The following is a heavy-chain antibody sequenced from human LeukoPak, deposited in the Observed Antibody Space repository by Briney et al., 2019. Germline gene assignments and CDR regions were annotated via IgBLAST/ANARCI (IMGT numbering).Heavy chain of an antibody. CDR1: GFTFSSYW. Sequence: GGSLRLSCAASGFTFSSYWMTWIRQAPGKGLEWVANIRQDGSGKYYVDSVKGRFTISRDNAKNSLYLQMNSLRAEDTAVYYCARDTGGGYSCYDCWGQGTLVTVSS. D-gene: IGHD5-18*01. CDR2: IRQDGSGK. J-gene: IGHJ4*02. V-gene: IGHV3-7*01. CDR3: ARDTGGGYSCYDC.